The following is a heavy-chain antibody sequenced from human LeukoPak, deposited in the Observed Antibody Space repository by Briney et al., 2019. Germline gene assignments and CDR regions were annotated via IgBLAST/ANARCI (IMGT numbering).Heavy chain of an antibody. J-gene: IGHJ5*02. V-gene: IGHV1-18*01. CDR1: GYTFTSYG. Sequence: ASVKVSCKASGYTFTSYGISWVRQAPGQGLEWMGWISAYTGNTNYAQKLQGRVTMTTDTSTSTAHMELRSLRSDDTAVYYCARVKEYQLHHNERRPGYWFDPWGQGTLGTVSS. CDR3: ARVKEYQLHHNERRPGYWFDP. CDR2: ISAYTGNT. D-gene: IGHD2-2*01.